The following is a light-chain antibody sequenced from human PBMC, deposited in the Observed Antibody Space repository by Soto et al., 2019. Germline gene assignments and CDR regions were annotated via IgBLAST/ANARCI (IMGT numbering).Light chain of an antibody. CDR2: DVS. Sequence: QSALTQPASVSGSPGQSITISCTGTSSDVGGYNYVSWYQQHPGKAPKLMIYDVSNRPSGVPNRFSGSKSGNTASLTISGLQAEDEADYYCCSYTSSSTYVFGTGTQLTVL. CDR3: CSYTSSSTYV. CDR1: SSDVGGYNY. J-gene: IGLJ1*01. V-gene: IGLV2-14*01.